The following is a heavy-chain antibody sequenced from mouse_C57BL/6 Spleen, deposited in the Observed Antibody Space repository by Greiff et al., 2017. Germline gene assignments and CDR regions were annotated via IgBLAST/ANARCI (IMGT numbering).Heavy chain of an antibody. J-gene: IGHJ4*01. CDR3: ARRGIVATDY. D-gene: IGHD2-5*01. CDR1: GYTFTDYY. V-gene: IGHV1-19*01. CDR2: INPYNGGT. Sequence: VQLQQSGPVLVKPGASVKMSCKASGYTFTDYYMNWVKQSHGKSLEWIGVINPYNGGTSYNQKFKGKATLTVDKSSSTAYMELNSLTSEDSAVYYCARRGIVATDYWGQGTSVTVSS.